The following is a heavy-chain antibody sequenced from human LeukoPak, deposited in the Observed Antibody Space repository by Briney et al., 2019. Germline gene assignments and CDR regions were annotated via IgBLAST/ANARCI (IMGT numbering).Heavy chain of an antibody. CDR1: GGSMNSYS. Sequence: SETLSLTCTVSGGSMNSYSWTWIRRPPGKGLEWIGCAYYSGITEYKSSLKSRVSISVDTSNNQFSLTVTSVTAADTAVYYCARLSQIAAAGAYSYNSLNVWGRGTTVTVSS. CDR2: AYYSGIT. V-gene: IGHV4-59*13. J-gene: IGHJ6*02. D-gene: IGHD6-25*01. CDR3: ARLSQIAAAGAYSYNSLNV.